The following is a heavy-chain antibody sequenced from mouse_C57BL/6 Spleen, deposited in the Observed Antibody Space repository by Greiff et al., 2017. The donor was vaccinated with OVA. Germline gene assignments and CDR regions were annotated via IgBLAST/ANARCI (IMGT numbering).Heavy chain of an antibody. Sequence: VQLQQPGAELVKPGASVKLSCKASGYTFTSYWMQWVKQRPGQGLEWIGEIDPSDSYTNYNQKFKGKATLTVDTSSSTAYMQLSSLTSEDAAVDYCARSGGSNYGYYAMDYWGQGTSVTVSS. D-gene: IGHD2-5*01. V-gene: IGHV1-50*01. J-gene: IGHJ4*01. CDR1: GYTFTSYW. CDR3: ARSGGSNYGYYAMDY. CDR2: IDPSDSYT.